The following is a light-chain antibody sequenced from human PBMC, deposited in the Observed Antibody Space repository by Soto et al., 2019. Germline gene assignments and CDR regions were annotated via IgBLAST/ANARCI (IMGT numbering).Light chain of an antibody. CDR2: DVN. Sequence: QSALTQPRSVSGSPGQSVTISCTGTSSDVGGYNYVSWYQQHPGKAPKLFIYDVNKRPSGVPDRFSGSKSGNTASLTISGLQAEDEADYYCCSYAGSYTWVFGTGTQLTVL. J-gene: IGLJ1*01. CDR3: CSYAGSYTWV. CDR1: SSDVGGYNY. V-gene: IGLV2-11*01.